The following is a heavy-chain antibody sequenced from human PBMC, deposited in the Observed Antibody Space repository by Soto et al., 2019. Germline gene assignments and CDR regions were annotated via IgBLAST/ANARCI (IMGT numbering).Heavy chain of an antibody. CDR2: IYYSGTT. V-gene: IGHV4-28*01. D-gene: IGHD1-26*01. J-gene: IGHJ4*02. CDR1: GYSISSSNW. CDR3: ARREIQGPIDY. Sequence: QVQLQESGPGLVKPSDTLSLTCAVSGYSISSSNWWGWIRQPPGKGLEWIGYIYYSGTTYYNPSLKSRVAMSVDPSKNQFSLKLTSVTAADTAVYYCARREIQGPIDYWGQGTLVTVSS.